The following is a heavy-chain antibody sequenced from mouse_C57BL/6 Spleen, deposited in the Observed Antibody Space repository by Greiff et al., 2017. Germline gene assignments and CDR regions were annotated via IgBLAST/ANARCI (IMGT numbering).Heavy chain of an antibody. Sequence: QVQLQQPGAELVMPGASVKLSCKASGYTFTSYWMHWVKQRPGQGLEWIGEIDPSDSYTNYNQKFKGKSTLTVDKSSSTAYMQLSSLTSEDSAVYSCARRGYGFLYAMDYWGQGTSVTVSS. J-gene: IGHJ4*01. CDR1: GYTFTSYW. V-gene: IGHV1-69*01. CDR2: IDPSDSYT. D-gene: IGHD1-1*01. CDR3: ARRGYGFLYAMDY.